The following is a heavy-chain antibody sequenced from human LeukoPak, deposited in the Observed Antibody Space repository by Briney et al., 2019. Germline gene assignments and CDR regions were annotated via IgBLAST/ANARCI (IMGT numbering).Heavy chain of an antibody. CDR2: INHSGST. CDR1: GGSFCVYY. D-gene: IGHD1-1*01. J-gene: IGHJ4*02. V-gene: IGHV4-34*01. CDR3: AVGWKEYYFDY. Sequence: KLSETLSLTCAVYGGSFCVYYWSWIRQPPGKGLEWIGEINHSGSTNYNPSLKSRVTISVDTSKNQFSLKLSSVTAADTAVYYCAVGWKEYYFDYWGQGTLVTVSS.